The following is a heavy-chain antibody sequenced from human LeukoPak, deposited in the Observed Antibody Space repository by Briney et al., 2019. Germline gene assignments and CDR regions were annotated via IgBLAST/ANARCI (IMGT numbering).Heavy chain of an antibody. V-gene: IGHV3-23*01. CDR1: GFTFSSYA. CDR2: ISGSGGST. J-gene: IGHJ6*04. CDR3: ASRGRAYYDSFQDGPDV. Sequence: GGSLRLSCAASGFTFSSYAMSWVRQAPGKGLEWVSAISGSGGSTYYADSVKGRFTISRDNSKNTLYLQMNSLRAEDTAVYYCASRGRAYYDSFQDGPDVWGKGTTVSVFS. D-gene: IGHD3-22*01.